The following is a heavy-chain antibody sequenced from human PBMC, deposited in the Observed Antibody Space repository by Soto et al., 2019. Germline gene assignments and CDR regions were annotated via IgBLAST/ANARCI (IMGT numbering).Heavy chain of an antibody. CDR3: ARDRGGFCSGGSCSYYSMDV. CDR1: GFTFSSYE. CDR2: ISSSGSTI. Sequence: EVQLVESGGGLVQPGGSLRLSCAASGFTFSSYEMNWVRQAPGKGLEWVSYISSSGSTIYYADSVKGRFTISRDNAKNTMALQMSSQRAEATAVYYCARDRGGFCSGGSCSYYSMDVWGQGTTVTVS. V-gene: IGHV3-48*03. J-gene: IGHJ6*02. D-gene: IGHD2-15*01.